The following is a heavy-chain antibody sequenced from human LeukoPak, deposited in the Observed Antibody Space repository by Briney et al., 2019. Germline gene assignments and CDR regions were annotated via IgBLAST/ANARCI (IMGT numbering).Heavy chain of an antibody. CDR2: ISTSSRYI. CDR3: ARADCSSSTCYLRRSWFDP. CDR1: GYTLSNYD. V-gene: IGHV3-21*01. D-gene: IGHD2-2*01. J-gene: IGHJ5*02. Sequence: PGGSLRLSCAPSGYTLSNYDMNWVSQANGKGLQCVTSISTSSRYIYYKDSVRGRFTISRDDAKNSLHLEMNSLRAEDTAVYYCARADCSSSTCYLRRSWFDPWGQGTLVTASS.